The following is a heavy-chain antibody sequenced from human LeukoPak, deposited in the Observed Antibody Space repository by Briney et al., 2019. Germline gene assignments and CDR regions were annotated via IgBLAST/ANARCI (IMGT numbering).Heavy chain of an antibody. D-gene: IGHD3-22*01. J-gene: IGHJ4*02. V-gene: IGHV3-74*01. CDR3: AKNYDSSGYQRAPDY. Sequence: GALRLSYAASGFTFSSYWMHWVRQAPGKGLVWVSRINSDGSSTSYADSVKGRFTISRDNAKNTLYLQMNSLRAEDTAVYYCAKNYDSSGYQRAPDYWGQGTLVTVSS. CDR2: INSDGSST. CDR1: GFTFSSYW.